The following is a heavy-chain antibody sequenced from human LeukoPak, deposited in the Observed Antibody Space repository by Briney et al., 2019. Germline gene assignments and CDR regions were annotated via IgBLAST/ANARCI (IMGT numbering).Heavy chain of an antibody. V-gene: IGHV3-30-3*01. CDR3: ARDHDWAFDL. CDR1: GFTFSSYA. J-gene: IGHJ4*02. Sequence: PGGSLRLSCAASGFTFSSYAMSWVRQAPGNGLEWVAVISYDGSNKYYADSVKGRFTISRDNSKHTLYLQMNSLRAEDTAVYYCARDHDWAFDLWGQGTLVTVSS. D-gene: IGHD3-9*01. CDR2: ISYDGSNK.